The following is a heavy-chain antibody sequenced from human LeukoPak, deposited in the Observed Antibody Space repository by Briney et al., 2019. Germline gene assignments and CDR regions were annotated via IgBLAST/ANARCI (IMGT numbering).Heavy chain of an antibody. V-gene: IGHV3-30*04. J-gene: IGHJ3*02. CDR2: ISYDGDEK. Sequence: PGGSLRLSCAASGFTFSSHAMHWVRQAPGKGLEWVAVISYDGDEKYYADSVKGRFTISRDNSKNTLYLQMNSLRAEDTAVYYCARDSDYGDYLHAFDTWGQGTMVTVSS. CDR3: ARDSDYGDYLHAFDT. CDR1: GFTFSSHA. D-gene: IGHD4-17*01.